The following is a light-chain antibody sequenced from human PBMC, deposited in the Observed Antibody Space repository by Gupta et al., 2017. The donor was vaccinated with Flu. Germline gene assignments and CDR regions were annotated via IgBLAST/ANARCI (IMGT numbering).Light chain of an antibody. CDR2: GSS. Sequence: EIVLTQSPGTLSLSPGERATLSCRTSQSVSSSYLAWYQQKPGQAPRLLIYGSSSRATGLPDRFSGSWSGTDFTLTISILEPEDCAMYYCQQYGSSSWTFGQGTKVEIK. CDR3: QQYGSSSWT. J-gene: IGKJ1*01. CDR1: QSVSSSY. V-gene: IGKV3-20*01.